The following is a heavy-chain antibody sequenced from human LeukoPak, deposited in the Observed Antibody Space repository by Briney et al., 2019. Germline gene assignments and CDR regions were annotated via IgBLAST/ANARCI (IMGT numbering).Heavy chain of an antibody. V-gene: IGHV4-34*01. Sequence: SETLSLTCAVYGGSFSGYYWSWIRQPPGKGLEWIGEINHSGSTNYNPSLKSRVTISVDTSKNQFSLKLSSVTAADTAVYYCARGPHRRSLKWFGPWGQGTLVTVSS. CDR2: INHSGST. D-gene: IGHD3-9*01. J-gene: IGHJ5*02. CDR3: ARGPHRRSLKWFGP. CDR1: GGSFSGYY.